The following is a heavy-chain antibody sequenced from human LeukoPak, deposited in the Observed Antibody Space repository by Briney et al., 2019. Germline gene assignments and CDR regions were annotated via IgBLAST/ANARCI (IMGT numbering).Heavy chain of an antibody. J-gene: IGHJ6*03. V-gene: IGHV3-21*01. CDR1: GFTFSSYS. CDR2: ISSCSSYI. Sequence: GGSLRLSCAASGFTFSSYSMNWVRQAPGKGLEWVSSISSCSSYIYYADSVKGRFTISRHNAKNSLYLQMNSLRAEDTAVYYCARDAEYCSSPSCYLVYFRAVWGKGTTVTVSS. D-gene: IGHD2-2*01. CDR3: ARDAEYCSSPSCYLVYFRAV.